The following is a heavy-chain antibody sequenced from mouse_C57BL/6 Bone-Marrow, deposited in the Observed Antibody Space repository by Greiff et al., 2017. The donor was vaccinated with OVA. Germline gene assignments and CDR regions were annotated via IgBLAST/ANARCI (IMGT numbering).Heavy chain of an antibody. V-gene: IGHV1-81*01. CDR1: GYTFTSYG. CDR3: AREGLRHGFAY. Sequence: QVQLQQSGAELVRPGASVKLSCKASGYTFTSYGISWVKQRPGRGLEWIGRIYPRSGNTYYNEKFKGKATLTADKSSSTAYMELRSLTSEDSAVCFCAREGLRHGFAYWGQGTLVTVAA. CDR2: IYPRSGNT. J-gene: IGHJ3*01.